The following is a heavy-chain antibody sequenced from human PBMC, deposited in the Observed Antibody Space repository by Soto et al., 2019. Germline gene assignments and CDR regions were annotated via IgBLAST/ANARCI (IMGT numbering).Heavy chain of an antibody. J-gene: IGHJ6*02. CDR3: AKDPRVHLYYYYGMDV. CDR1: GFTFSSYG. CDR2: ISYDGSNK. Sequence: QVQLVESGGGVVQPGRSLRLSCAASGFTFSSYGMHWVRQAPGKGLEWVAVISYDGSNKYYADSVEGRFTISRDNSKNTLYLQMNSLRAEDTAVYYCAKDPRVHLYYYYGMDVWGQGTTVTVSS. D-gene: IGHD1-1*01. V-gene: IGHV3-30*18.